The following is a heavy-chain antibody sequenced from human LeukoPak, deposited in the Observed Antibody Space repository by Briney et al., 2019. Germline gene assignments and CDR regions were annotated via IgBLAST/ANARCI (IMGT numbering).Heavy chain of an antibody. J-gene: IGHJ4*02. V-gene: IGHV3-7*04. Sequence: GGSLRLSCAAAGFTFSRYWMRWLRQAPGKGLEWVANIKQDGSEKYYVDPVKGRFTISRDNAKNSLYLQMNSLRAEDTAVYYCAMDVGYCSSTSCYTDYWGQGTLVTVSS. CDR1: GFTFSRYW. D-gene: IGHD2-2*02. CDR2: IKQDGSEK. CDR3: AMDVGYCSSTSCYTDY.